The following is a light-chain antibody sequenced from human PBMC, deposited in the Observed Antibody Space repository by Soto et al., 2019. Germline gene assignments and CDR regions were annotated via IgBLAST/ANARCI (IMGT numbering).Light chain of an antibody. CDR3: QQYDHWPRT. Sequence: EIVMMQSPDTLSVSPGERATLSCRASQSIGSELAWFQQKPGQSPRLVIHGASSRATGVPARFSGSGSGTEFTLTISGLQSEDFAVYYCQQYDHWPRTFGQGTKVDIK. CDR1: QSIGSE. CDR2: GAS. J-gene: IGKJ1*01. V-gene: IGKV3-15*01.